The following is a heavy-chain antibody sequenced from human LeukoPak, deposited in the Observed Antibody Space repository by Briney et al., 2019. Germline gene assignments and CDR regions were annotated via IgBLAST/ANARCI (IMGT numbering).Heavy chain of an antibody. Sequence: ASVKVSCKASGYTFTSDGISWVRQAPGQGLEWMGWISVSTGNTNYAQKLQGRVTMTTDTSTSTAYVELRSLRSDDTAVYYCARDPDSYTTSVFDYWGQGTLVTVSS. CDR2: ISVSTGNT. J-gene: IGHJ4*02. D-gene: IGHD2-2*02. CDR1: GYTFTSDG. V-gene: IGHV1-18*01. CDR3: ARDPDSYTTSVFDY.